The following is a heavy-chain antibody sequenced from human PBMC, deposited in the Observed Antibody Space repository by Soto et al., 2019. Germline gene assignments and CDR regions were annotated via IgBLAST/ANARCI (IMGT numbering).Heavy chain of an antibody. J-gene: IGHJ3*02. D-gene: IGHD3-10*01. Sequence: GESLKISCKASGYSFTSYWIVWVRQRPGKGLEWVGTIYPGDSDTRYSPSFQGQVIISADKSFSTAYLQWSSLKASDTAMYYCARQLLWFGESKVSHAFDIWGQGTMVTVSS. CDR3: ARQLLWFGESKVSHAFDI. CDR2: IYPGDSDT. CDR1: GYSFTSYW. V-gene: IGHV5-51*01.